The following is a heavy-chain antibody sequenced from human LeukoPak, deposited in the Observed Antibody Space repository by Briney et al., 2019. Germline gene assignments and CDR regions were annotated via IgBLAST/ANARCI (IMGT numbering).Heavy chain of an antibody. CDR1: GYTFTDYY. Sequence: ASVKVSCKASGYTFTDYYMHWVRQAPGQTFEWLAWINPKSGDTHYTQKFQGRVTVTTDTSITSLYMELSGLRSDDTAVYYCVRDLTGGSGDWGQGTLVTVSS. D-gene: IGHD6-19*01. J-gene: IGHJ4*02. CDR2: INPKSGDT. CDR3: VRDLTGGSGD. V-gene: IGHV1-2*02.